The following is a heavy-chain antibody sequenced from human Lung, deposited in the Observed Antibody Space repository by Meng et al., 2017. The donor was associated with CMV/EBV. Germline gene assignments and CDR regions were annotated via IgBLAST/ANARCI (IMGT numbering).Heavy chain of an antibody. CDR3: ARNNDYGDQLYGMDV. V-gene: IGHV3-11*04. J-gene: IGHJ6*02. CDR1: GFTFSDYY. D-gene: IGHD4-17*01. CDR2: ISGSGRIK. Sequence: GFTFSDYYMSWIRQAPGKALEWVSYISGSGRIKYNAGSVTGRFSISRDNAKNSLSLQMDSLRVEDTAMYYCARNNDYGDQLYGMDVWGQGTTVTVSS.